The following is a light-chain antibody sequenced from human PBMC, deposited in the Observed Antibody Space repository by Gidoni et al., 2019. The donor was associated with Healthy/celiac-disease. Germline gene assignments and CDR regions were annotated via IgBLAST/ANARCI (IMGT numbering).Light chain of an antibody. V-gene: IGKV3-20*01. CDR2: GAS. Sequence: EIVLTQSPGTLSLSPGERATLSCRASQSVSSSYLAWYQQKPGQAPRLLLYGASSRATGIPDRCSGSGSGTAFTLTISRLEPEDFAVYYCQQYGSSPLTFGGGTKVEIK. CDR1: QSVSSSY. CDR3: QQYGSSPLT. J-gene: IGKJ4*01.